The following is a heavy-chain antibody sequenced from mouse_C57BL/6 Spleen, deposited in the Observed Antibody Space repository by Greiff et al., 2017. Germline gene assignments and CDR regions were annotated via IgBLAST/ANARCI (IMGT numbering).Heavy chain of an antibody. CDR2: IWSGGST. V-gene: IGHV2-2*01. CDR3: ARKGDMITGDYYAMDY. Sequence: QVQLKQSGPGLVQPSQSLSITCTVSGFSLTSYGVHWVRQSPGKGLEWLGVIWSGGSTDYNAAFISRLSISKDNSKSQVFFKMNSLQADDTAIYYCARKGDMITGDYYAMDYWGQGTSVTVSS. J-gene: IGHJ4*01. CDR1: GFSLTSYG. D-gene: IGHD2-4*01.